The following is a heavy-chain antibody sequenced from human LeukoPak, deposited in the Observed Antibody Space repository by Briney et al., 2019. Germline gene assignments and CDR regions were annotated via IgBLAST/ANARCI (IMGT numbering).Heavy chain of an antibody. CDR2: IDPSDSYT. D-gene: IGHD7-27*01. V-gene: IGHV5-10-1*01. CDR1: GYSFPNYW. CDR3: ASYSGTGESDY. Sequence: GESLKISCKGSGYSFPNYWINWVRQMPGKGLEWMGRIDPSDSYTNYSPSFQGHVTISADKSISTAYLQWSSLKASDTAMYYCASYSGTGESDYWGQGTLVTVSS. J-gene: IGHJ4*02.